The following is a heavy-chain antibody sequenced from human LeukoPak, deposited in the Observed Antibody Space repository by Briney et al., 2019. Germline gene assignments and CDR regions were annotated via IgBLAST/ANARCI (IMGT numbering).Heavy chain of an antibody. V-gene: IGHV3-21*01. Sequence: GGSLRLSCAASGFTFSSYTIHWVRQAPGKGLEWVSSISAVSTYIYYADSVKGRFTISRDNVEKSAYLELSGLTAHDTAIDYCARGGISGRPVYYYYMDVWGKGTTVTVSS. D-gene: IGHD6-6*01. J-gene: IGHJ6*03. CDR1: GFTFSSYT. CDR2: ISAVSTYI. CDR3: ARGGISGRPVYYYYMDV.